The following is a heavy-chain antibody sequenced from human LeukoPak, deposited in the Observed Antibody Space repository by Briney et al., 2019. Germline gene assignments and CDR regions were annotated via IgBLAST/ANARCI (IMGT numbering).Heavy chain of an antibody. V-gene: IGHV4-4*07. CDR2: IYTSGST. CDR1: GASINGYS. Sequence: PSETLSLTCTVSGASINGYSWSWIRQPAGKGLEWIGRIYTSGSTEYNPSLKSRVSISVDTSKNQFSLKLISVTAADTAVYYCAKSLSGASEYWGQGTLVTVSS. CDR3: AKSLSGASEY. J-gene: IGHJ4*02. D-gene: IGHD4/OR15-4a*01.